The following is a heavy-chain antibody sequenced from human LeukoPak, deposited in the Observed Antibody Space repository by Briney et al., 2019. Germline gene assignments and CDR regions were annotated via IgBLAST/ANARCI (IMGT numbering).Heavy chain of an antibody. CDR2: ISYSGST. CDR3: ARMFRSSWYINWFDP. CDR1: GGSISSNNYF. V-gene: IGHV4-39*01. D-gene: IGHD6-13*01. J-gene: IGHJ5*02. Sequence: PSATLSLTCNVSGGSISSNNYFWGWIRQPPGKGLDWIGAISYSGSTDYNPSLKSRVTISADMSKSQFSLKLSSVTAADTAVYYCARMFRSSWYINWFDPWGQGTLVTVSS.